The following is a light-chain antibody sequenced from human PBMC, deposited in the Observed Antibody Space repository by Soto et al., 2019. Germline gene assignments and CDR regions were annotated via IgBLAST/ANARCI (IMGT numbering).Light chain of an antibody. CDR1: SSDVGGYNY. CDR3: SSYTSSSTLYV. Sequence: QSVLTQPAYVSGSPGQSITISCTGTSSDVGGYNYVSWYQQHPGKAPKLMIYDVSNRPSGVSNLFSGSKSGNTASLTISGLQAEDEADYYCSSYTSSSTLYVFGTGTKVTVL. V-gene: IGLV2-14*01. J-gene: IGLJ1*01. CDR2: DVS.